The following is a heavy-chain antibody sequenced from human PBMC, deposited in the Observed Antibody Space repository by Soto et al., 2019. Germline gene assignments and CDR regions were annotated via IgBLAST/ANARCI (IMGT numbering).Heavy chain of an antibody. V-gene: IGHV3-30*18. CDR3: AKDNKAMALDY. CDR1: GFTFSSYG. J-gene: IGHJ4*02. CDR2: ISYDGSNK. D-gene: IGHD5-18*01. Sequence: GGSLRLSCAASGFTFSSYGMHWVRQAPGKGLEWVAVISYDGSNKYYADSVKGRFTISRDNSKNTLYLQMNSLRAEDTAVYYCAKDNKAMALDYWGQGTLVTVSS.